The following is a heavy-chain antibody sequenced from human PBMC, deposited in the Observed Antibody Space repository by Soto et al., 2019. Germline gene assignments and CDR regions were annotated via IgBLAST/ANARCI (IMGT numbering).Heavy chain of an antibody. CDR3: ARGYYEFWSRPIPVYYGMDV. CDR2: IYPGDSDT. D-gene: IGHD3-3*01. J-gene: IGHJ6*02. Sequence: GESLKISCKGSGYSFTSYWIGWVRQMPGKGLEWMGIIYPGDSDTRYSPSFQGQVTISADKSISTAYLQWSSLKASDTAMYYCARGYYEFWSRPIPVYYGMDVCGQGTTVTVSS. CDR1: GYSFTSYW. V-gene: IGHV5-51*01.